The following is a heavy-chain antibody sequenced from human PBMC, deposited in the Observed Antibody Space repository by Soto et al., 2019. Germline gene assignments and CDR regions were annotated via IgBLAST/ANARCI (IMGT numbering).Heavy chain of an antibody. J-gene: IGHJ6*02. V-gene: IGHV1-69*01. D-gene: IGHD3-10*01. CDR3: ARDGHMVRGVIYYHGMDI. CDR1: GGTFSGYG. CDR2: IRPNLGTT. Sequence: QVQLVQSGAEVKKPGSSVTVSCKASGGTFSGYGISWVRQAPRQGLEGMGGIRPNLGTTKDAEKFQGRVTITVDESTSTVYMELRRLRSEDTAVYYCARDGHMVRGVIYYHGMDIWGQGTTVTVSS.